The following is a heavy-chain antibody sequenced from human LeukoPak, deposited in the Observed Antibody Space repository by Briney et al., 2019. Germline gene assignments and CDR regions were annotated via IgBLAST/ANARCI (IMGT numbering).Heavy chain of an antibody. V-gene: IGHV5-51*01. CDR1: GYSFTTYW. CDR2: IYPGDSDT. CDR3: AKLYDSSGYYNGAFDI. D-gene: IGHD3-22*01. J-gene: IGHJ3*02. Sequence: RGESLKISCKGSGYSFTTYWIGWVRQMPGKGLEWMGIIYPGDSDTRYSPSFQGQVTISADKSISTAYLQWSSLKASDTAMYYCAKLYDSSGYYNGAFDIWGQGTMVTVSS.